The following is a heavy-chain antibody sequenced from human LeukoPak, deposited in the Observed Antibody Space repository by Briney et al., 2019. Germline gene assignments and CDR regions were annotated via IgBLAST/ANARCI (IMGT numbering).Heavy chain of an antibody. CDR2: ISGSGVST. D-gene: IGHD2-15*01. J-gene: IGHJ4*02. V-gene: IGHV3-23*01. CDR1: GFTFSSYA. CDR3: AKAECNSGNCRPDY. Sequence: GGSLRLTCTTSGFTFSSYAMNWVRQAPGRGLEWVSTISGSGVSTYYADSVKGRFTISRDNSENTLFLQMNSLTADDTALYYCAKAECNSGNCRPDYWGQGTLVTVSS.